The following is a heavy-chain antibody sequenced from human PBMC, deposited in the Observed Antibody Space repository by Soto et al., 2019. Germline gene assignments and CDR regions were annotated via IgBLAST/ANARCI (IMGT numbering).Heavy chain of an antibody. CDR3: ARGGIH. V-gene: IGHV3-48*03. CDR2: ISGSGTT. D-gene: IGHD3-16*01. J-gene: IGHJ4*02. Sequence: EVLLVESGGGSRQPGGSLRLSCVASGYTFNSHEMNWVRQAPGKGLEWISSISGSGTTNYAESVKGRFTISRDNAHKSLFLEMKDLRVEDTAVYYCARGGIHWGQGTPVTVSS. CDR1: GYTFNSHE.